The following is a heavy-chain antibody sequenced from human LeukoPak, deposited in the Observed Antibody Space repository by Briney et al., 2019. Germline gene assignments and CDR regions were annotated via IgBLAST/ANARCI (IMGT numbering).Heavy chain of an antibody. CDR1: GYTFSSYS. D-gene: IGHD2-2*01. J-gene: IGHJ6*02. CDR3: ALVPAAEGYYYYGMDV. V-gene: IGHV1-18*01. CDR2: ISTYNGNT. Sequence: ASVKVSCKASGYTFSSYSINWVRQAPGQGLEWVGWISTYNGNTKYAQKFQGRVTITADESTSTAYMELSSLRSEDTAVYYCALVPAAEGYYYYGMDVWGQGTTVTVSS.